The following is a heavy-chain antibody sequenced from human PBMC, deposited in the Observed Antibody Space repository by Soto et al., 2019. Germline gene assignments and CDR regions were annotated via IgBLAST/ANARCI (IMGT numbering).Heavy chain of an antibody. CDR2: IYYIGTT. V-gene: IGHV4-31*03. D-gene: IGHD7-27*01. CDR3: ARDGPWGPKGFDY. J-gene: IGHJ4*02. CDR1: GDSISTGGYD. Sequence: QVQLQESGPGLVKPSQTLSLTCTVSGDSISTGGYDWTWIRQHPGKGLEWIGHIYYIGTTYYNPSLKSRLTISADTSKNQCSLKLTSVPAADTAVYYCARDGPWGPKGFDYWGLGTLVTVSS.